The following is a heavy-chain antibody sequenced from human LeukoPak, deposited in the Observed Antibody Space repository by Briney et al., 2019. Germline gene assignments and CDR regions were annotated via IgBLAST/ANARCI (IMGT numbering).Heavy chain of an antibody. CDR3: ARALYSFHGGFDY. D-gene: IGHD2-21*01. CDR1: GITLMSYT. CDR2: IRYDGSNK. J-gene: IGHJ4*02. Sequence: HPGGSLRLSCSGSGITLMSYTIHWVRRAPGKGLEWVAFIRYDGSNKYYADSVKGRFTISRDNSKNTLYLQMNSLRAEDTAVYYCARALYSFHGGFDYWGQGTLVTVSS. V-gene: IGHV3-30*02.